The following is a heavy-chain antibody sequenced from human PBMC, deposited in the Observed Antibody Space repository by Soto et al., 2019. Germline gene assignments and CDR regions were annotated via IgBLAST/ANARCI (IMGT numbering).Heavy chain of an antibody. D-gene: IGHD1-26*01. CDR2: IWYDGGNK. Sequence: GGSLRLSCAASGFTFSDYGMHWVRQAPGKGLEWVAVIWYDGGNKYYADSVKGRFTISRDNSKNTLYLQMNNLRAEDTALYYCASLTSGSGSAFDIWGQGTMVTVSS. CDR1: GFTFSDYG. V-gene: IGHV3-33*01. CDR3: ASLTSGSGSAFDI. J-gene: IGHJ3*02.